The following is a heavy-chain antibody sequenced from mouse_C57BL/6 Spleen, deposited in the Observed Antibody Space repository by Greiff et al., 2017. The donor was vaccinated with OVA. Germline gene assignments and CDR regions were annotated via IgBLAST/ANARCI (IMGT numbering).Heavy chain of an antibody. CDR2: ISSGGSYT. Sequence: EVKLVESGGDLVKPGGSLKLSCAASGFTFSSYGMSWVRQTPDKRLEWVATISSGGSYTYYPDSVKGRFTISRDNAKNTLYLQMSSLKSEDTAMYYCANYGSSYGYAMDYWGQGTSVTVSS. J-gene: IGHJ4*01. D-gene: IGHD1-1*01. CDR3: ANYGSSYGYAMDY. V-gene: IGHV5-6*01. CDR1: GFTFSSYG.